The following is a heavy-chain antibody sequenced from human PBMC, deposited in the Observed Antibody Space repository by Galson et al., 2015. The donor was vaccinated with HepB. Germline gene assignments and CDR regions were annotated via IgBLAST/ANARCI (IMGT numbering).Heavy chain of an antibody. V-gene: IGHV1-18*01. CDR1: GYTFTGYG. CDR3: ARNWNSGSRSGWFDP. CDR2: ISVYSGNT. J-gene: IGHJ5*02. Sequence: SVKVSCKASGYTFTGYGIGWVRQAPGQGPEWMGWISVYSGNTKYAQNFQGRVTMTIDTTTTTAYMELRSLRADDTAVYYCARNWNSGSRSGWFDPWGQGTLVTVSS. D-gene: IGHD1-26*01.